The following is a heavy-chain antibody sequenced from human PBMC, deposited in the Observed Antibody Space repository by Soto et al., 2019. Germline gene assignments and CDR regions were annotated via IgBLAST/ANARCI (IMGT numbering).Heavy chain of an antibody. CDR2: MYNTGST. Sequence: QVQLQESGPGLVKPSETLSLTCTVSGGSISRYYWSWIRQPPGKGLEWSGYMYNTGSTVYNPSFKSRVTISVDTSKNQFSLKLNSVTAADTAVYYCARDLWGYCGTDCYPLDVWGQGTTVTVSS. CDR3: ARDLWGYCGTDCYPLDV. V-gene: IGHV4-59*01. J-gene: IGHJ6*02. CDR1: GGSISRYY. D-gene: IGHD2-21*02.